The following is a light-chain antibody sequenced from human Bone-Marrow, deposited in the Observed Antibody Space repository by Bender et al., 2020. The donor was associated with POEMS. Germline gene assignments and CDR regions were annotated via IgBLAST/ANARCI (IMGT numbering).Light chain of an antibody. CDR3: SSYTSSSTLEV. J-gene: IGLJ1*01. Sequence: QSALTQPASVSGSPGQSITISCTGTSSDVGGYNYVSWYQQHPGKAPKVIIYDVNDRPSGVSNRFSGSKSGNTASLTIFGLQAEDEADYYCSSYTSSSTLEVFGTGTKVTVL. V-gene: IGLV2-14*03. CDR1: SSDVGGYNY. CDR2: DVN.